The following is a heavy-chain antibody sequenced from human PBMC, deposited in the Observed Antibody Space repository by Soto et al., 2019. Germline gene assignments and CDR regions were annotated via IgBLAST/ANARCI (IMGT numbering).Heavy chain of an antibody. J-gene: IGHJ5*02. Sequence: QLQLQESGPGLVKPSETLSLTCTVSGGSISSRGYYWGWIRQPPGKGLEWIGTIYYSGSTYYNPSLKSRVTISVDRSKNQFSLKLSSVTAADTAVYYCATSNWFDPWGQGTLVTVSS. CDR1: GGSISSRGYY. CDR3: ATSNWFDP. CDR2: IYYSGST. V-gene: IGHV4-39*01.